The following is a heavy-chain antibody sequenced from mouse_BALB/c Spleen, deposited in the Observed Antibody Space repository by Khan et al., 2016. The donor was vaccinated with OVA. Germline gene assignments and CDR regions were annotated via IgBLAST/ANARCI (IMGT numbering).Heavy chain of an antibody. Sequence: QVQLQQPGAVLVKAGASVKMSCKASGYTFTSYWMHWVKQRLGQGLEWFAETNPTNGRTYYNEQFKSKATLTVDKSSSTAYMLLSGPTFEDSAVYYCARIKKIVATYFDYWGQGTTLTVSS. CDR3: ARIKKIVATYFDY. D-gene: IGHD1-1*01. CDR1: GYTFTSYW. CDR2: TNPTNGRT. V-gene: IGHV1S81*02. J-gene: IGHJ2*01.